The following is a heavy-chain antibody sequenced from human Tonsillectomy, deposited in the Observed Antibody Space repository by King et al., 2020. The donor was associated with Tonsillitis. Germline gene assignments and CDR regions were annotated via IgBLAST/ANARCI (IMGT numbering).Heavy chain of an antibody. CDR3: ARGVRYCSXTSCYTIKGYYYXYYMDV. CDR2: IYYSGST. J-gene: IGHJ6*03. Sequence: QLQESGPGLVKPSQTLSLTCTVSGGSISSGGYYWSWIRQHPGKGLEWIGYIYYSGSTYYNPSLKSRVTISVDTSKNQFSLKLSSVTAADTAVYYCARGVRYCSXTSCYTIKGYYYXYYMDVWGKGTTVTVSS. V-gene: IGHV4-31*03. D-gene: IGHD2-2*02. CDR1: GGSISSGGYY.